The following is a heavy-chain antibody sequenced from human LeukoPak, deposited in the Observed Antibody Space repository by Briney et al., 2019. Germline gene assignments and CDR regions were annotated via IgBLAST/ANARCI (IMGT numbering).Heavy chain of an antibody. Sequence: GGSLRLSCAASGFTVSTNYMSWVRQAPGKGLEWVSVIYSGGSTYYADSVKGRFTISRDNSKNTLYLQMTSLRAEDTAVYYCARETSSSGYSYFDYWGQGTLVTVSS. D-gene: IGHD3-22*01. V-gene: IGHV3-53*01. CDR1: GFTVSTNY. CDR2: IYSGGST. CDR3: ARETSSSGYSYFDY. J-gene: IGHJ4*02.